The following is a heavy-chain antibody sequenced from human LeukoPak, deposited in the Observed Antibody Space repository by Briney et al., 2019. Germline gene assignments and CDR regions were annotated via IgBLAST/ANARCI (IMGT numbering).Heavy chain of an antibody. V-gene: IGHV3-7*01. CDR3: ARAGLRIAAAGIGWFDP. CDR2: TNQDGSAK. J-gene: IGHJ5*02. CDR1: GFSFSSYW. Sequence: GGSLRLSCAASGFSFSSYWMSWVRQAPGKGLEWVANTNQDGSAKNYVDSVKGRFTISRDNAKNSLYLQMNSLRAEDTAVYYCARAGLRIAAAGIGWFDPWGQGTLVTVSS. D-gene: IGHD6-13*01.